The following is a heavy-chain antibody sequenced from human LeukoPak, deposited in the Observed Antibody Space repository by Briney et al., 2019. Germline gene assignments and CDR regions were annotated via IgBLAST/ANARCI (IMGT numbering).Heavy chain of an antibody. Sequence: PSETLSLTCAVYGGSFSGYYWSWIRQPPGKGLEWIGEINHSGSTNYNPSLKSRVTISVDTSKNQFSLKLSSVTAADTAVYHCARAGSGDIVVVPAAPPYYYGMDVWGQGTTVTVSS. CDR1: GGSFSGYY. CDR2: INHSGST. CDR3: ARAGSGDIVVVPAAPPYYYGMDV. V-gene: IGHV4-34*01. J-gene: IGHJ6*02. D-gene: IGHD2-2*01.